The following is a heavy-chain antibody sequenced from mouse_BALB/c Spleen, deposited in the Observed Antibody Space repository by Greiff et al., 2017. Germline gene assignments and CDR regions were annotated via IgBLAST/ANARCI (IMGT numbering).Heavy chain of an antibody. CDR1: GYSITSDYA. D-gene: IGHD1-1*01. Sequence: EVQLVESGPGLVKPSQSLSLTCTVTGYSITSDYAWNWIRQFPGNKLEWMGYISYSGSTSYNPSLKSRISITRDTSKNQFFLQLNSVTTEDTATYYCARYAGGYYGSSYAMDYWGQGTSVTVSS. CDR2: ISYSGST. J-gene: IGHJ4*01. V-gene: IGHV3-2*02. CDR3: ARYAGGYYGSSYAMDY.